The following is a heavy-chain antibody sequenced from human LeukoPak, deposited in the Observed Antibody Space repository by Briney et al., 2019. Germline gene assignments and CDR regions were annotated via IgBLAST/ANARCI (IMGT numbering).Heavy chain of an antibody. D-gene: IGHD4-23*01. Sequence: SETLSLTCTVSGGSISSYYWSWVRQPPGKGLEWIGYIYTSGSTNYNPSLKSRVTISVDTSKNQFSLKLSSVTAADTAVYYCARLTPVGFDYWGQGTLVTVSS. CDR3: ARLTPVGFDY. J-gene: IGHJ4*02. V-gene: IGHV4-4*09. CDR1: GGSISSYY. CDR2: IYTSGST.